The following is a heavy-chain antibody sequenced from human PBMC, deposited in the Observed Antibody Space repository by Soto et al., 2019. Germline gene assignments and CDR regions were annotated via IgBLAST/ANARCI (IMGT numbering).Heavy chain of an antibody. CDR1: GFTFSSYW. J-gene: IGHJ4*01. CDR3: ARDNWNSY. CDR2: IHNDGSTT. D-gene: IGHD1-7*01. V-gene: IGHV3-74*01. Sequence: EVQLVESGGGLVQPGGSVRLSCAASGFTFSSYWMHWVRKAPGKGLLWVSRIHNDGSTTRYADSVKGRLTISRDNAKNTLYLQMSSLRVEDTAVYYCARDNWNSYWGQGTLVTVSS.